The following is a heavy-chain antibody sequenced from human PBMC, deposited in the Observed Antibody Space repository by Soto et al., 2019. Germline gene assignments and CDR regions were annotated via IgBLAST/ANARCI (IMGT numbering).Heavy chain of an antibody. CDR2: ISSSSSYI. J-gene: IGHJ4*02. Sequence: PGGSLRLSCAASGFTFSSYSMNWVRQAPGKGLEWVSSISSSSSYIYYADSVKGRFTISRDNAKNSLYLQMNSLRAEDTAVYYCARVASNSPPTAQWLVSIDYWGQGTLVTVSS. CDR3: ARVASNSPPTAQWLVSIDY. V-gene: IGHV3-21*01. D-gene: IGHD6-19*01. CDR1: GFTFSSYS.